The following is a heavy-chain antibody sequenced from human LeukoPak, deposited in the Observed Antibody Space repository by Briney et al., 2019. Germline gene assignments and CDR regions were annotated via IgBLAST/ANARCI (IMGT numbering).Heavy chain of an antibody. CDR3: AKASVGGTYNWFDR. V-gene: IGHV3-23*01. Sequence: GGSLRLSCAASGFTFSSYGISWVRQAPGKGLEWVSAMNGGGDSTYYADSVKGRFTISRDNSKNTLYLQMNSLRADDTAVYYCAKASVGGTYNWFDRWGQGTLVTVSS. D-gene: IGHD6-19*01. CDR1: GFTFSSYG. J-gene: IGHJ5*02. CDR2: MNGGGDST.